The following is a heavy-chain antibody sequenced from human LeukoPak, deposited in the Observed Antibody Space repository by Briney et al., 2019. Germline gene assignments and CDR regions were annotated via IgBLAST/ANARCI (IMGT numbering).Heavy chain of an antibody. J-gene: IGHJ4*02. CDR1: GFTFSSYA. V-gene: IGHV3-30-3*01. Sequence: PGRSLRLSCAASGFTFSSYAMHWVRQAPGKGLEWVAVISYDGSNKYYADSVKGRFTISRDNSKNTLYLQMNSLRAEDTAVYYCAKGRAGSSWYLVDYWGQGTLVTVSS. CDR2: ISYDGSNK. D-gene: IGHD6-13*01. CDR3: AKGRAGSSWYLVDY.